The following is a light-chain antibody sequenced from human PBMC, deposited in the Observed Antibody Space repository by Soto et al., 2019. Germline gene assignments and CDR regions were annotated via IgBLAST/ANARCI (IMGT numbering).Light chain of an antibody. CDR3: HQRSNWPRT. CDR2: DAS. J-gene: IGKJ4*01. V-gene: IGKV3-11*01. Sequence: EIVLTQSPATLSLFPGERATLSCRASQTVRAYLAWYQQKPGQAPRLLISDASKRATGIPARFSGSGSGTDFSLTISSREAEEFAVYYCHQRSNWPRTFGGGTKVEI. CDR1: QTVRAY.